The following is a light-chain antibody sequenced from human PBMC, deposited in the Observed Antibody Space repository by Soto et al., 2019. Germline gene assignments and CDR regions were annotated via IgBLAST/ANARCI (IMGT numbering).Light chain of an antibody. CDR3: HQYGRSPRT. CDR2: ATS. J-gene: IGKJ1*01. V-gene: IGKV3-20*01. Sequence: EIVLTQSPGTLSLSPGERATLSCRASQSVDSSFLGWYQQKPGQSPRLLLYATSSRGGGIPDRFSGSGSGTDLTLTISRLEPEDFALYSCHQYGRSPRTFGQGTQVEIK. CDR1: QSVDSSF.